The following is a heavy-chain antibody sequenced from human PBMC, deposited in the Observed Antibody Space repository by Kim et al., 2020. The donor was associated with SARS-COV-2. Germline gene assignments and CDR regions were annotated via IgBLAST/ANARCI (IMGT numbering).Heavy chain of an antibody. J-gene: IGHJ4*02. Sequence: ASGQVSCKASGYIFTCYYVHWVRQAPGRGLAWMGVLNPSADATTYGQKFLGRVTVTRDRSTNTVYLELSGLTSDDPAVYYCARAVSYSSSSGYFDYWGQGTLVTVSS. V-gene: IGHV1-46*01. D-gene: IGHD6-6*01. CDR2: LNPSADAT. CDR1: GYIFTCYY. CDR3: ARAVSYSSSSGYFDY.